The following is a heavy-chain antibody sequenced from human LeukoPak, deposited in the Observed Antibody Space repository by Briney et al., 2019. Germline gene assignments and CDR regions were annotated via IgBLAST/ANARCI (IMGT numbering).Heavy chain of an antibody. Sequence: GRSLRLSCAASGFTFDDYAMHWVRQAPGKGLEWVSGISWNSGSIGYADSVKGRFTISRDNAKNSLYLQMNSLRAEDMALYYCAKDSSSSGIDYWGQGTLVTVSS. D-gene: IGHD6-6*01. CDR3: AKDSSSSGIDY. J-gene: IGHJ4*02. V-gene: IGHV3-9*03. CDR2: ISWNSGSI. CDR1: GFTFDDYA.